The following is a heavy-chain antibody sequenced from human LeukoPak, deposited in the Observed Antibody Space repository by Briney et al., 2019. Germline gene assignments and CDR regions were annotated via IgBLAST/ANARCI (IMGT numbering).Heavy chain of an antibody. CDR1: GLPIGDFA. CDR2: ISGDGVST. Sequence: PGRSLRLSCVASGLPIGDFAMHWVRQAPGQGLEWVSLISGDGVSTFSTDSLKGRFSISRDNSKNSLFLEMSSLRTEDTAMYYCARESGKFDYWGQGTLVAVSS. V-gene: IGHV3-43*02. CDR3: ARESGKFDY. J-gene: IGHJ4*02.